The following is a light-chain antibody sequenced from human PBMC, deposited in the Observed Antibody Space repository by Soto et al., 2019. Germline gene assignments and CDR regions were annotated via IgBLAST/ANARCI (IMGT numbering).Light chain of an antibody. Sequence: EIVLTQSPGTVSLSPGDRATLSCRASQSISANYLAWYQQKPGQAPRLLIYGVSIRASGIPDRFAGSGSGPDFTLTISRLEPEDFAVYYCHQYGGLPKTFGQGTTVEIK. CDR1: QSISANY. CDR3: HQYGGLPKT. J-gene: IGKJ1*01. CDR2: GVS. V-gene: IGKV3-20*01.